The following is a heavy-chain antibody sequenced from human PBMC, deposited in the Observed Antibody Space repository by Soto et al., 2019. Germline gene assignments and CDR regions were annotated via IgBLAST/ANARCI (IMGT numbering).Heavy chain of an antibody. J-gene: IGHJ5*02. D-gene: IGHD3-10*02. CDR1: GFTFSSYA. V-gene: IGHV3-23*01. CDR3: AKDRGGLFGELSQGGWFDP. CDR2: ISGSGGST. Sequence: EVQLLESGGGLVQPGGSLRLSCAASGFTFSSYAMSWVRQAPGKGLEWVSAISGSGGSTYYADSVKGRFTISRDNSKNTLYLQMNSLRAEDTAVYYCAKDRGGLFGELSQGGWFDPWGQGTLVTVSS.